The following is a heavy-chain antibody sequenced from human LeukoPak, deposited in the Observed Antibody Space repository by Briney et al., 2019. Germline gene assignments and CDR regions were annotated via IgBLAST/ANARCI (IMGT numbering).Heavy chain of an antibody. CDR1: GYSFTGYH. CDR2: INPSGGST. V-gene: IGHV1-46*01. D-gene: IGHD2-15*01. Sequence: ASVKVSCKASGYSFTGYHMHWVRQAPGQGLEWMGIINPSGGSTTYAEKFQGRVTMTRDTSTSTVYMELSSLRSEDTAVYYCARGGSDCSGGNCPYSWFDPWGQGTLVTVSS. J-gene: IGHJ5*02. CDR3: ARGGSDCSGGNCPYSWFDP.